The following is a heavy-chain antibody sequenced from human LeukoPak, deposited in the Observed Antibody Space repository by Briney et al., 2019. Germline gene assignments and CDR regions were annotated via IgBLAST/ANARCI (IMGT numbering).Heavy chain of an antibody. CDR1: GFTFSSYW. CDR3: AREQYYYGSGSPVFDY. Sequence: PGWSLRLSCPASGFTFSSYWMHWLRQAPGKGLVWVSRINSDGSSTSYADSVKGRFTISRDNAKNTLYLQMNSLRAEDTAVYYCAREQYYYGSGSPVFDYWGQGTLVTVSS. J-gene: IGHJ4*02. D-gene: IGHD3-10*01. CDR2: INSDGSST. V-gene: IGHV3-74*01.